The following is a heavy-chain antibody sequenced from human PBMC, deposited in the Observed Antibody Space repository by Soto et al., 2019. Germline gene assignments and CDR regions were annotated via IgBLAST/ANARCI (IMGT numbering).Heavy chain of an antibody. CDR1: GFTFSSYW. CDR3: ARDTPKYSATLPRLNWFDP. J-gene: IGHJ5*02. Sequence: GSLRLSCAASGFTFSSYWMSWVRQAPGKGLEWVANIKQDGSENYYVDSVKGRFTISRDNAKNSLYLQMNSLRAEDTAVYYCARDTPKYSATLPRLNWFDPWGQGTLVTVSS. V-gene: IGHV3-7*05. CDR2: IKQDGSEN. D-gene: IGHD6-6*01.